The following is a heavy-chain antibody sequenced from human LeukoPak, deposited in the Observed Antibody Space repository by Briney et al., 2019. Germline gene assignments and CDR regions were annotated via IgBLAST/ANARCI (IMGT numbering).Heavy chain of an antibody. CDR2: INQDGTTQ. V-gene: IGHV3-7*01. J-gene: IGHJ4*02. CDR3: SRSLDY. Sequence: GXSLRLSCVASGFPFSGYWMDWVRQAPGKGMEWVANINQDGTTQYFAPSVKGRFNISRDNAKNSLYLQMNSLRAEDTAVYYCSRSLDYLGQGALVTVSS. CDR1: GFPFSGYW.